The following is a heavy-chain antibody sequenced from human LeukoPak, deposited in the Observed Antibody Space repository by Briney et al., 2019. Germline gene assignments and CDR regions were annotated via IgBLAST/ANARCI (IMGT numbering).Heavy chain of an antibody. Sequence: SETLSLTCTVSGGSISSGGYYWSWIRQPPGKGLEWIGEINHSGSTNYNPSLKSRVTISVDTSKNQFSLKLSSVTAADTAVYYCARGVSLVRGNWFDPWGQGTLVTVSS. D-gene: IGHD1-26*01. J-gene: IGHJ5*02. CDR2: INHSGST. CDR1: GGSISSGGYY. CDR3: ARGVSLVRGNWFDP. V-gene: IGHV4-39*07.